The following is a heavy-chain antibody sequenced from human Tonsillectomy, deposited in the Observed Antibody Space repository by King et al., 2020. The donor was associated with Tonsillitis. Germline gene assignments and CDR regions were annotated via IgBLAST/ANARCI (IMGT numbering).Heavy chain of an antibody. CDR2: ISSSSNYT. V-gene: IGHV3-11*06. Sequence: VQLVESGGGFVKPGGSLRLSCAASGFTFSDYYMTWIRQAPGKGLEWVSYISSSSNYTNYADSVKGRFTISRDNAKRSVYLQLNSLRAEDTAVYYCARRQSYFDHWGHGTVVTVSS. CDR1: GFTFSDYY. J-gene: IGHJ4*01. CDR3: ARRQSYFDH.